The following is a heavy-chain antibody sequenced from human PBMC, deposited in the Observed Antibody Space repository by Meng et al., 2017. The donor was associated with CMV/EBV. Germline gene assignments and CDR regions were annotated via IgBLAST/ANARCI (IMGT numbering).Heavy chain of an antibody. CDR3: ARRGSSGWPYYYYGMDV. CDR1: GGTFSSYA. V-gene: IGHV1-8*03. CDR2: MNPNSGNT. D-gene: IGHD6-19*01. J-gene: IGHJ6*02. Sequence: ASVKVSCKASGGTFSSYAISWVRQATGQGLEWMGWMNPNSGNTGYAQKIQGRVTITRNTSISTAYMELSSLRSEDTAVYYCARRGSSGWPYYYYGMDVWGQGTTVTVSS.